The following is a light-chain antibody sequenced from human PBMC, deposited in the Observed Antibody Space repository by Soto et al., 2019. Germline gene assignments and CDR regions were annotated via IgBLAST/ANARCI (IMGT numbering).Light chain of an antibody. Sequence: SYELTQAPSVSAAAGQTGRNTCGGDNIRSKSVHSYKEKPGQAPVLVVYDDSDRPSGIPERFSGSNSGNTATLTISRVEAGDEADYYCQVWDSSSDHPWVFGGGTKVTVL. CDR2: DDS. V-gene: IGLV3-21*02. CDR3: QVWDSSSDHPWV. CDR1: NIRSKS. J-gene: IGLJ3*02.